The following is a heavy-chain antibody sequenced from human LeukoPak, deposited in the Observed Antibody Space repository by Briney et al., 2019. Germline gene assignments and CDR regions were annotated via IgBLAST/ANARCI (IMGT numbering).Heavy chain of an antibody. CDR2: IKQDGSEK. Sequence: GGSLRLSCAASGFTFSTYRMSWVRQAPGKGLEWVANIKQDGSEKHYVDSVKGRFTISRDNAKNSLYLQMNSLRAEDTAVYYCAREYYDILTGYYFLDYWGQGALVTVSS. CDR3: AREYYDILTGYYFLDY. V-gene: IGHV3-7*01. CDR1: GFTFSTYR. J-gene: IGHJ4*02. D-gene: IGHD3-9*01.